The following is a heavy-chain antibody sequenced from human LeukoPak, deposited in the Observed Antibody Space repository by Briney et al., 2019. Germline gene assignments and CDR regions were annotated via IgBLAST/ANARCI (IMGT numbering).Heavy chain of an antibody. V-gene: IGHV3-30*04. Sequence: GGSLRLSCAASGFTFSSYAMHWVRQAPGKGLEWVAVISNDGSNKYYADSVKGRFTISRDNSKNTLYLQMNGLRAEDTAVYYCARARSSYSTGWYCYYYWGQGTLVTVSS. CDR1: GFTFSSYA. J-gene: IGHJ4*02. D-gene: IGHD6-19*01. CDR3: ARARSSYSTGWYCYYY. CDR2: ISNDGSNK.